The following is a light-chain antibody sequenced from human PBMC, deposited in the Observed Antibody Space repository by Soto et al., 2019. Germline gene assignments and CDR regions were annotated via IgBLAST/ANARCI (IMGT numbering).Light chain of an antibody. V-gene: IGLV2-14*03. Sequence: QSALTQPASVSGSPGQSITISCTGTSRDVGAYDYVSWYLQYPDKAPQLLIYYVDHRPSGVSSRFSGSKSGNTASLTISGLQAEDEGDYYCCSYADGSTYFFGTGSKGTGL. CDR1: SRDVGAYDY. J-gene: IGLJ1*01. CDR2: YVD. CDR3: CSYADGSTYF.